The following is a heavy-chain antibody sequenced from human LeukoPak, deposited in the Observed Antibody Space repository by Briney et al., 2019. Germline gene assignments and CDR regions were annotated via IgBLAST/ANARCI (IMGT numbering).Heavy chain of an antibody. Sequence: ASVKVSCKASGYTFTGYYIYWVRQAPGQGLEWLGRINANSGDTNYAQKFQGRVTMTRDTSISEAYMDLSSLTSDDAAVYYCAIGTPAAGIFEYWGQGALVTVSS. CDR3: AIGTPAAGIFEY. CDR1: GYTFTGYY. V-gene: IGHV1-2*06. D-gene: IGHD6-13*01. J-gene: IGHJ4*02. CDR2: INANSGDT.